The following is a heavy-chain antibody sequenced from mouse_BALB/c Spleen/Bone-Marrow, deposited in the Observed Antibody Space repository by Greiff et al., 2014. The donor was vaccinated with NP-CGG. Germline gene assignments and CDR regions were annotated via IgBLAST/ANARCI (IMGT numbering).Heavy chain of an antibody. CDR1: GYTFTSYT. D-gene: IGHD2-1*01. J-gene: IGHJ3*01. CDR3: ARESYGNWFAY. CDR2: INPSSGYT. V-gene: IGHV1-4*01. Sequence: QVQLQQSRAELARPGASVKMSCKASGYTFTSYTMHWVKQRPGQGLEWIGYINPSSGYTNYNQKFKDKATLTADKSSSTAYMQLSSLTSEDSAVYYCARESYGNWFAYWGQGTLVTVSA.